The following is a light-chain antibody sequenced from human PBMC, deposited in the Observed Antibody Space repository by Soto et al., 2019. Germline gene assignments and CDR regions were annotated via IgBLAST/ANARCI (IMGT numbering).Light chain of an antibody. Sequence: DIQMTQSPSTLSASVGDRVTITCRASQSISDSLAWYQQKPGKAPKLLIYEASNLNSGVPSRFRGSGSGTEYTLTIRSLQPDDFASYYCQQYNGYWTFGQGTKVEIK. CDR1: QSISDS. V-gene: IGKV1-5*03. CDR3: QQYNGYWT. CDR2: EAS. J-gene: IGKJ1*01.